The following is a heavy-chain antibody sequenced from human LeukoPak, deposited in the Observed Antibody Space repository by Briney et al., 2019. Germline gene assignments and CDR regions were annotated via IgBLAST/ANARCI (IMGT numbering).Heavy chain of an antibody. Sequence: GGSLRLSCAASGFTFSSYEMNWVRQAPGKGLEWVSVIYSGGDTYYADSVKGRFAISRDNSKNTLYPQMNSLRAEDTAVYYCARASYLLGALRDWGQGTLVIVS. V-gene: IGHV3-53*01. D-gene: IGHD1-26*01. CDR1: GFTFSSYE. J-gene: IGHJ4*02. CDR2: IYSGGDT. CDR3: ARASYLLGALRD.